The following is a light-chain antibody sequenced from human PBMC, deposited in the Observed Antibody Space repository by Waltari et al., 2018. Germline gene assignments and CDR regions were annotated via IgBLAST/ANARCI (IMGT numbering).Light chain of an antibody. J-gene: IGLJ1*01. CDR3: TSDAEGNNFYV. CDR1: SSAVAASDR. CDR2: EVR. V-gene: IGLV2-8*01. Sequence: QSALTQPPSASGSPGQSVPISCTGTSSAVAASDRVSWYQQHPRKAPKLLIYEVRKRPSGVPGRFSGSRSGNTASLTVSGLQAEDEADYYCTSDAEGNNFYVFGTGTKVTVL.